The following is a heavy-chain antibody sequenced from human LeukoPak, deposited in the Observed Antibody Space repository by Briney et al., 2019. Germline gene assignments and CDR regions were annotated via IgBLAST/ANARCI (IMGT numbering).Heavy chain of an antibody. CDR1: GYTFTGYY. Sequence: ASVKVFRKASGYTFTGYYMHWVRQAPGQGLEWMGWINPNSGGTNYAQKFQGRVTMTRDTSISTAYMELSRLRSDDTAVYYCARIKAVAGKDYWGQGTLVTVSS. CDR2: INPNSGGT. CDR3: ARIKAVAGKDY. D-gene: IGHD6-19*01. J-gene: IGHJ4*02. V-gene: IGHV1-2*02.